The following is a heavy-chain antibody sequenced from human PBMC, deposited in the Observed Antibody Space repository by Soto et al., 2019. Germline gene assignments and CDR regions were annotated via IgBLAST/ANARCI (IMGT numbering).Heavy chain of an antibody. J-gene: IGHJ6*02. CDR3: ATAVTAGTYYNYGLDV. V-gene: IGHV1-69*06. D-gene: IGHD2-21*02. CDR2: IIPIFGTA. Sequence: SVKVSCKASGGTFSSYAISWVRQAPGQGLEWMGGIIPIFGTANYAQKFQGRVTITADKSTSIAHMQMDSLTSDDTVVYYCATAVTAGTYYNYGLDVWGQGTTVTVSS. CDR1: GGTFSSYA.